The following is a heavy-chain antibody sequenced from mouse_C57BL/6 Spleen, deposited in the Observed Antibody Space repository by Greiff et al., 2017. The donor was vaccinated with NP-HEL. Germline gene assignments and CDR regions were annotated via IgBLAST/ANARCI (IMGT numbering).Heavy chain of an antibody. D-gene: IGHD1-1*01. V-gene: IGHV1-39*01. CDR2: INPNYGTT. J-gene: IGHJ1*03. CDR3: ARSYYGSSYGYFDV. Sequence: QLQESGPELVKPGASVKISCKASGYSFTDYNMNWVKQSNGKSLEWIGVINPNYGTTSYNQKFKGKATLTVDQSSSTAYMQLNSLTSEDSAVYYCARSYYGSSYGYFDVWGTGTTVTVSS. CDR1: GYSFTDYN.